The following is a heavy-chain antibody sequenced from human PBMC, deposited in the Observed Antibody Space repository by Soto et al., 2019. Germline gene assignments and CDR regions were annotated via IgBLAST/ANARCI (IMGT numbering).Heavy chain of an antibody. CDR3: ARDGGRRSGGIDY. V-gene: IGHV1-69*01. CDR2: IIPIFGTA. CDR1: GGTFSSYS. J-gene: IGHJ4*02. Sequence: QVQLVQSGAEVKKPGSSVKVSCKASGGTFSSYSINWVRRAPGQGLAWMGEIIPIFGTANYAQKFQGRVTITADESTSTAYMELSSLRSEDTAVYYCARDGGRRSGGIDYWGQGTLVTVSS. D-gene: IGHD3-16*01.